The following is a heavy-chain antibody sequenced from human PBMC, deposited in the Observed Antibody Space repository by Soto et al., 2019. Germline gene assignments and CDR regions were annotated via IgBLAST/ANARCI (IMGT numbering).Heavy chain of an antibody. J-gene: IGHJ5*01. CDR1: GASLISGEHY. CDR3: TKAWGGAVAGSSFDS. V-gene: IGHV4-30-4*01. CDR2: IYYTGIT. D-gene: IGHD6-19*01. Sequence: SETLSLTCSVSGASLISGEHYWSWIRQAPGKGLEWIGLIYYTGITDYNPSLKSRVAISLDTSENQFSLTLSSVTAADTAVYYCTKAWGGAVAGSSFDSWGPGTLVTSPQ.